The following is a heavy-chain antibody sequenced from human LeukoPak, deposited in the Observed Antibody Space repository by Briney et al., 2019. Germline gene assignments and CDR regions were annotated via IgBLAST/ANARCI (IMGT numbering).Heavy chain of an antibody. V-gene: IGHV5-51*01. J-gene: IGHJ4*02. CDR3: ARRTVVTAKAHFDY. CDR2: IYPGDSDT. D-gene: IGHD2-21*02. CDR1: GFSFTSYW. Sequence: GSSLKISCKASGFSFTSYWIGWVRQMPGKGLEWMGIIYPGDSDTRYSPSFQGQVTISADKSITTSYLQWSSLKASDTAMYYCARRTVVTAKAHFDYWGQGTLVTVSS.